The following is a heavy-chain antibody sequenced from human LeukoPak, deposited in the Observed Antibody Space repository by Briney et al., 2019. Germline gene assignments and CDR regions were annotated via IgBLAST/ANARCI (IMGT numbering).Heavy chain of an antibody. J-gene: IGHJ3*02. CDR2: ISGSGGST. Sequence: HPGGSLRLSCAASGFTFSSYAMSWVRQAPGKGLEWVSAISGSGGSTYYADSVKGRFTTSRDNSKNTLYLQMNSLRAEDTAVYYCAKDNQLRFRPAFDIWGQGTMVTVSS. CDR3: AKDNQLRFRPAFDI. CDR1: GFTFSSYA. V-gene: IGHV3-23*01. D-gene: IGHD3-3*01.